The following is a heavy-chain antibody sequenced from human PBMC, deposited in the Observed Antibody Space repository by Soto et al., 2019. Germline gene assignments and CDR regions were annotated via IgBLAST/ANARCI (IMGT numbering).Heavy chain of an antibody. D-gene: IGHD3-3*01. CDR1: GFTFSSYW. CDR2: IKQDGSEK. CDR3: ARVRYDFWSGYPQDAFDI. Sequence: PGGSLRLSCAASGFTFSSYWMSWFRQAPGKGLEWVANIKQDGSEKYYVDSVKGRFTISRDNAKNSLYLQMNSLRAEDTAVYYCARVRYDFWSGYPQDAFDIWGQGTMVTVSS. V-gene: IGHV3-7*01. J-gene: IGHJ3*02.